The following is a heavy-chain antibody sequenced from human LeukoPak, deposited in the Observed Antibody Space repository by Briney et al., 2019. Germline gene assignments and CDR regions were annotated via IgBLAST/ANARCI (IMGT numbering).Heavy chain of an antibody. V-gene: IGHV1-2*02. D-gene: IGHD6-13*01. J-gene: IGHJ5*02. Sequence: ASVKVSCKVSGYTFTDYYMHWVRQAPGQGLEWMGWINPKSGGTNHAQQFQGRVTMTRDTSISTAYMELSNLRSDDTAVYYCARGVAAAGGRWFDPWGQGTLVTVSS. CDR1: GYTFTDYY. CDR3: ARGVAAAGGRWFDP. CDR2: INPKSGGT.